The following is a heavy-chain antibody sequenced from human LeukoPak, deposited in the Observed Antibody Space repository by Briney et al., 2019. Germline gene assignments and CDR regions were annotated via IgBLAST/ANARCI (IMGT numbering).Heavy chain of an antibody. D-gene: IGHD3-3*01. CDR2: IWYDGSNK. J-gene: IGHJ6*02. V-gene: IGHV3-33*01. CDR1: GFTFSSYG. Sequence: GGSLRLSCAASGFTFSSYGMHWVRQAPGKGLEWVAVIWYDGSNKYYADSVKGRFTISRDNSKNTLYLQMNSLRAEDTAVYYCARSTYYDFWSGYPCGTDVWGQGTTVTVSS. CDR3: ARSTYYDFWSGYPCGTDV.